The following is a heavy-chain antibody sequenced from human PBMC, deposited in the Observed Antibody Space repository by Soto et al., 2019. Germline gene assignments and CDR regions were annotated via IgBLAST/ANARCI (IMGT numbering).Heavy chain of an antibody. CDR3: AKGRSIFGVVTSHYDMDV. Sequence: QVQLVESGGGVVQPGRSLRFSCAASGFIFSNYGIHWVRQAPGKGLEWVAVMSYDGRHKYYADSVKGRFTISRDNSKNRLYLQMNNLRPEDTAVYYCAKGRSIFGVVTSHYDMDVWGQGTTVTVSS. D-gene: IGHD3-3*01. J-gene: IGHJ6*02. V-gene: IGHV3-30*18. CDR2: MSYDGRHK. CDR1: GFIFSNYG.